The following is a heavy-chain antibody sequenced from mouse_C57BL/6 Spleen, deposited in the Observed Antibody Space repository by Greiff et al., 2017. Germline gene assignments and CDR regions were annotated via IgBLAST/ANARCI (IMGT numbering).Heavy chain of an antibody. D-gene: IGHD2-5*01. CDR2: IRNKANNHAT. CDR3: TRPYYTNYGDC. V-gene: IGHV6-6*01. J-gene: IGHJ2*01. Sequence: EVQVVESGGGLVQPGGSMKLSCAASGFTFSDAWMDWVRQSPEKGLEWVADIRNKANNHATYYPESVKGRFNISRDASKSSVYLQMNSLIAEDTCIYYCTRPYYTNYGDCWGKGTTLTVSS. CDR1: GFTFSDAW.